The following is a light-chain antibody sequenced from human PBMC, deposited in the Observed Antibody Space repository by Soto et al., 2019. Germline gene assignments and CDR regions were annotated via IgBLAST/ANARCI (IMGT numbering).Light chain of an antibody. CDR3: QQRSNWPLT. Sequence: EIVLTQSPATLSLSPGERATLSCRASQSIRNYLAWYQQKPGQSPRLLIYDASNRATDVPARFSGSGSGTDFTLSISSLEPDDFAVYFCQQRSNWPLTFGPGTKVDIK. J-gene: IGKJ3*01. CDR2: DAS. V-gene: IGKV3-11*01. CDR1: QSIRNY.